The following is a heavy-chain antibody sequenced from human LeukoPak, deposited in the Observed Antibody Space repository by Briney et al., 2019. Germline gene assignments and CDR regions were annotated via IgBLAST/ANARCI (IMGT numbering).Heavy chain of an antibody. D-gene: IGHD2-15*01. J-gene: IGHJ4*02. Sequence: SETLSLTCTVSGDSISSSSYYWGWIRQPPGKGLEWIGSICYSGSSYYNPSLKSRVTISVDTSKNQFSLKLSSVTAADTAVYYCASLGVCSGGSCYSYWGQGTLVTVSS. V-gene: IGHV4-39*01. CDR3: ASLGVCSGGSCYSY. CDR1: GDSISSSSYY. CDR2: ICYSGSS.